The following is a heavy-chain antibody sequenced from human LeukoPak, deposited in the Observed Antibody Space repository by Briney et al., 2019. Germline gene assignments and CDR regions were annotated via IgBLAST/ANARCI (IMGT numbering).Heavy chain of an antibody. D-gene: IGHD2-15*01. Sequence: GGSLRLSCAASGFTFSSYWMSWVRQAPGKGLEWVANIKRDGSEKYYVDSVKGRFTISTDNAKNSVYLQMNSLRAADTAVYYCAPKVVGSTPFDYWGQGTLVTVSS. J-gene: IGHJ4*02. CDR3: APKVVGSTPFDY. CDR1: GFTFSSYW. CDR2: IKRDGSEK. V-gene: IGHV3-7*03.